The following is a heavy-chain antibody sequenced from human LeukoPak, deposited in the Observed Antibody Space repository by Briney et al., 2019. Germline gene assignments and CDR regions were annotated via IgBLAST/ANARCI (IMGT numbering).Heavy chain of an antibody. CDR3: AKPIWSSGTHTTRIYYGMDV. D-gene: IGHD3-3*01. CDR1: GFPFSSYG. Sequence: PGRSLRLSCAASGFPFSSYGMHWVRQAPGKGLEWVAMTTYDGSNRYYAESLKGRFTIFRDNSKKTLFLQMNSVTGEDSAVYYCAKPIWSSGTHTTRIYYGMDVWGQGTTVTVSS. V-gene: IGHV3-30*18. CDR2: TTYDGSNR. J-gene: IGHJ6*02.